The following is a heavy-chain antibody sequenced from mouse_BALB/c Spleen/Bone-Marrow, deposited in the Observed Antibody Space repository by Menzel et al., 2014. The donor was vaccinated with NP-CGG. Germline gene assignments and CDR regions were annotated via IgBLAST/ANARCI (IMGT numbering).Heavy chain of an antibody. D-gene: IGHD1-1*01. V-gene: IGHV3-2*02. CDR2: ISYSGST. CDR3: ASITTVVGTWDAMDY. J-gene: IGHJ4*01. CDR1: GSSITSDYA. Sequence: EVKLVESGPGLVKPSQSLSLPCTVTGSSITSDYAWNWIRQFPGNKLEWMGYISYSGSTSYNPSLKSRISITRDTSKNQFFLQLNSVTTEDTATYYCASITTVVGTWDAMDYWGQGTSVTVSS.